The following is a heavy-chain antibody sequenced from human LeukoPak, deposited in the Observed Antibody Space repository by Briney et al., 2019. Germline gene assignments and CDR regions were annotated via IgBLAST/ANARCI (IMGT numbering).Heavy chain of an antibody. CDR1: GFTFSSYS. J-gene: IGHJ4*02. V-gene: IGHV3-48*04. Sequence: HPGGSLRLSCAASGFTFSSYSMNWVRQAPGKGLEWVSYISSSSSTIYYADSVKGRFTISRDNAKNPLYLQMNSLRAEDTAVYYCARGPLAVEDYWGQGTLVTVSS. CDR2: ISSSSSTI. D-gene: IGHD6-19*01. CDR3: ARGPLAVEDY.